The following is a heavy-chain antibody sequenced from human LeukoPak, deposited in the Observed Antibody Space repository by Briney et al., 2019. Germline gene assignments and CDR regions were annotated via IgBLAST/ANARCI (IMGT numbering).Heavy chain of an antibody. Sequence: PGGSLRLSCAASGFTFSSYAMHWVRQAPGKGLEWVAVISYDGSNKYYADSVKGRFTISRDNSKNTLYLQMNSLRAEDTAVYYCARDNQVLVVTAIFDYWGQGTLVTVS. CDR2: ISYDGSNK. J-gene: IGHJ4*02. D-gene: IGHD2-21*02. CDR1: GFTFSSYA. CDR3: ARDNQVLVVTAIFDY. V-gene: IGHV3-30*01.